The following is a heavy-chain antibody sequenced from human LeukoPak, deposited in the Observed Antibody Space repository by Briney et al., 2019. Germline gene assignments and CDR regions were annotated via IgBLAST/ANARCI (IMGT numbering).Heavy chain of an antibody. CDR2: ISSSGSTI. Sequence: GSLRLSCAASGFTFSSYEMNWVRQAPGKGLEWLSYISSSGSTIHYADSVEGRFTISRDNAKYSLYLQMNSLRAEDTAVYYCARETYSSGWFYAFDIWGQGTMVIVSS. J-gene: IGHJ3*02. CDR3: ARETYSSGWFYAFDI. CDR1: GFTFSSYE. D-gene: IGHD6-19*01. V-gene: IGHV3-48*03.